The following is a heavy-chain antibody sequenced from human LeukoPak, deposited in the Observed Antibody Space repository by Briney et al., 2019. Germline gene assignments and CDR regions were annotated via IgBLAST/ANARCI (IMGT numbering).Heavy chain of an antibody. CDR3: AKPINYDILTQPFFDY. CDR1: GFTFSSYG. Sequence: GGSLRLSCAASGFTFSSYGMHWVRQAPGKGLEWVAVISYDGSNKYYADSVKGRFTISRDNSKNTLYLQMNSLRAEDTAVYYCAKPINYDILTQPFFDYWGQGTLVTVSS. J-gene: IGHJ4*02. V-gene: IGHV3-30*18. CDR2: ISYDGSNK. D-gene: IGHD3-9*01.